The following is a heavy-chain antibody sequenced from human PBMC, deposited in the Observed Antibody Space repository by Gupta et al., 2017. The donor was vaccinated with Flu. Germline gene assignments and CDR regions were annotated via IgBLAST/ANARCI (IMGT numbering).Heavy chain of an antibody. CDR2: MFYSGNT. J-gene: IGHJ6*02. D-gene: IGHD6-25*01. V-gene: IGHV4-39*01. Sequence: QLQLQESGPGLVKPSETLSLTCNVSGGSISSDDYYWGWIRQPPGKGLEWIGMMFYSGNTYSNPSLKSRVTISVDTSKNQFSLRLRSVTAADTAVYYCARHRDSGYYYYGVDVWGQGTTVTVSS. CDR3: ARHRDSGYYYYGVDV. CDR1: GGSISSDDYY.